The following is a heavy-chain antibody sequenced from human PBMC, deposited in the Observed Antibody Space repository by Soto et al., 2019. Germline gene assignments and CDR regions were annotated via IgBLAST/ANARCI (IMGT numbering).Heavy chain of an antibody. CDR2: ISSSSSYI. J-gene: IGHJ6*02. V-gene: IGHV3-21*01. CDR1: GFTFSSYS. Sequence: GGSLRLSCAASGFTFSSYSMNWVRQAPGKGLEWVSSISSSSSYIYYADSVKGRFTISRDNAKNSLYLQMNTLRAEDTAVYYCARDFVGYPYYYYYYGMDVWGQGTTVTVSS. CDR3: ARDFVGYPYYYYYYGMDV. D-gene: IGHD5-12*01.